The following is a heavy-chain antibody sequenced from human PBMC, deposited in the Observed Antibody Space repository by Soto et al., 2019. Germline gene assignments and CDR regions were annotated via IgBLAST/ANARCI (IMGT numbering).Heavy chain of an antibody. CDR3: AIASGQSSSWYGGAKVGFYGMDV. V-gene: IGHV1-69*06. Sequence: QVQLVQSGTEVRKPGSSVKVSCKASGGTFNTYVINWVRQAPGQGLEWMGGINPIFDTSNYAQKFQGRVTITADRFTSTAYMGLSSLRSEDTAVYYCAIASGQSSSWYGGAKVGFYGMDVWGQGTTVTVFS. J-gene: IGHJ6*02. CDR1: GGTFNTYV. CDR2: INPIFDTS. D-gene: IGHD6-13*01.